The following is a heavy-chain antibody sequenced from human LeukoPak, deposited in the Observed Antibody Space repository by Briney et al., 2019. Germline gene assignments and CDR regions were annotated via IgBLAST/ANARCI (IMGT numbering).Heavy chain of an antibody. Sequence: PSETLSLTCAVYGGSFTDYYWNWIRQPPGKGLEWIEEINHSGSTNYNPSLRSRVTVSVDTSKNQFSLKLNSVTAADTAVYYCARSNSPLGGNWFDPWGQGTLVTVSS. V-gene: IGHV4-34*01. CDR3: ARSNSPLGGNWFDP. D-gene: IGHD3-16*01. J-gene: IGHJ5*02. CDR1: GGSFTDYY. CDR2: INHSGST.